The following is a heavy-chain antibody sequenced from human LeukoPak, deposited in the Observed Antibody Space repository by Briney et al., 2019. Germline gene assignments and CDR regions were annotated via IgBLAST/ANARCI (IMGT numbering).Heavy chain of an antibody. CDR3: ATRITASGTKYFQY. J-gene: IGHJ1*01. CDR1: GFTFSSYA. Sequence: GGSLRLSCAASGFTFSSYAMSWVRQAPGKGLEWVSTISSGGSTYYPDSVKGRFIISRDNSKNTLYQQMNGLRAEDTAVYYCATRITASGTKYFQYWGQGTLVTVSS. CDR2: ISSGGST. D-gene: IGHD6-13*01. V-gene: IGHV3-23*01.